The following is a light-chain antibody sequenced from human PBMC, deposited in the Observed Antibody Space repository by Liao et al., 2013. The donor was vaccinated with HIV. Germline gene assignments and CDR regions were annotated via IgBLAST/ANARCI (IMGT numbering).Light chain of an antibody. V-gene: IGLV3-25*03. Sequence: SYELTQPPSVSVSPGQTARITCSGDALPKQYAYWYQQKPGQAPVLVIYKDSERPSGIPERFSGSSSGTTVTLTISGVQAEDEADYYCQVWDNTINHGVFGGGTKLTVL. CDR1: ALPKQY. J-gene: IGLJ3*02. CDR3: QVWDNTINHGV. CDR2: KDS.